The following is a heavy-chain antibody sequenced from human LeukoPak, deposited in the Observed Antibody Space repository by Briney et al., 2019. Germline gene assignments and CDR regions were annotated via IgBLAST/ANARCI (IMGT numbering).Heavy chain of an antibody. Sequence: GGSLRLSCAASGFTFSSYWMSWVRQAPGKGLEWVANIKQDGSEKYYVDPVKGRFTISRDNAKNSLYLQMNSLRAEDTAVYYCAKDLWFGELSPFDYWGQGTLVTVSS. D-gene: IGHD3-10*01. V-gene: IGHV3-7*01. CDR2: IKQDGSEK. CDR1: GFTFSSYW. J-gene: IGHJ4*02. CDR3: AKDLWFGELSPFDY.